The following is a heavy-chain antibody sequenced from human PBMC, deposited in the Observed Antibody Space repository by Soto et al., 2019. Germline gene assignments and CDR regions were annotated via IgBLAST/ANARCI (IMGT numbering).Heavy chain of an antibody. CDR3: AREGLVLVTTTVNSDYYYYAMDV. V-gene: IGHV1-69*12. Sequence: QVQLVQSGAEVKKPGSSVKVSCKASGDTFSTYTITWMRQAPGQGLEWMGGIIPRSATSKYAQKFQGRVTSTADESTSTVYMELSTLRPEDTAVYYCAREGLVLVTTTVNSDYYYYAMDVWGQGTTVTVSS. CDR2: IIPRSATS. CDR1: GDTFSTYT. J-gene: IGHJ6*02. D-gene: IGHD5-12*01.